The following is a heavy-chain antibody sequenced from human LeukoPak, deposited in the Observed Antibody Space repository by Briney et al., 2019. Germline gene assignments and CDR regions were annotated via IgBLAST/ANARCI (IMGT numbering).Heavy chain of an antibody. CDR1: GFTFSSYG. CDR2: IWYDGSNK. J-gene: IGHJ4*02. V-gene: IGHV3-33*01. D-gene: IGHD3-22*01. Sequence: PGGSLRLSCAASGFTFSSYGMHWVRQAPGKGLEWVAVIWYDGSNKYYADSVNGRFTISRDNSKNTLYLQMNSLRAEDTAVYYCASRYYYDSSGYFDYWGQGTLVTVSS. CDR3: ASRYYYDSSGYFDY.